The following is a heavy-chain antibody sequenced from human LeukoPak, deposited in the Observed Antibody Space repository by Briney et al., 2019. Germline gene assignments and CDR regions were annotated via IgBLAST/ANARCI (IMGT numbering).Heavy chain of an antibody. Sequence: PSETLSLTCTVSGGSISSSNYYWGWIRQPPGKSLEWIGSIYYSGSTYYNPSLKSRVTISVDTSKDQFSLKLSSVTAADTAVYYCARADGYTRYFQHWGQGTLVTVSS. CDR1: GGSISSSNYY. CDR2: IYYSGST. V-gene: IGHV4-39*01. CDR3: ARADGYTRYFQH. D-gene: IGHD5-24*01. J-gene: IGHJ1*01.